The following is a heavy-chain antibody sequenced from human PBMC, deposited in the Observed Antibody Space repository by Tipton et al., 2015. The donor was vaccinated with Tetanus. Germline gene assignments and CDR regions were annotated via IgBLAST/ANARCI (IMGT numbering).Heavy chain of an antibody. V-gene: IGHV1-3*01. CDR3: ARDYYGSGSYYFMDH. J-gene: IGHJ4*02. CDR2: INPGNGNV. D-gene: IGHD3-10*01. CDR1: GYTFTHYG. Sequence: QSGAEVKKPGASVKVSCKASGYTFTHYGMHWVRQAPGQRLEWMGWINPGNGNVKYSQKPQGRVTITRDASASTAYIELSSLRSEDTAVFYCARDYYGSGSYYFMDHWGQGTLVTVSS.